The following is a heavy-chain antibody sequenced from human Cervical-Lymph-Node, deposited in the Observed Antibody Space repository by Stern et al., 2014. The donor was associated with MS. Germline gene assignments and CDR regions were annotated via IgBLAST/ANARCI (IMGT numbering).Heavy chain of an antibody. CDR3: ARDDWVERLDS. Sequence: EEQLVESGGGLVQPGGSLRLSCAASGFPLSIYSMNWVRQAPGQGLEWVSYISTISTIYYADSVKGRFTISRDNAKNSLYLQMNSLRAEDTAVYFCARDDWVERLDSWGQGTLVTVSS. D-gene: IGHD1-1*01. J-gene: IGHJ5*01. CDR1: GFPLSIYS. CDR2: ISTISTI. V-gene: IGHV3-48*01.